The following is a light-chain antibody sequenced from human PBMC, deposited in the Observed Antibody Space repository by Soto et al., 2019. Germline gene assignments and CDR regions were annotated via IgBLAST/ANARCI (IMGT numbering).Light chain of an antibody. Sequence: QSVLTQPASVSGSPGQSITISCTGTSSDVGGYNYVSWFQQHPGKAPKLMIYDVRNRPSGISTRFSGSKSGNTASLTISGLQPEDEADYYCNSYTSGSPYVFGTGTKLTVL. CDR3: NSYTSGSPYV. CDR1: SSDVGGYNY. V-gene: IGLV2-14*01. J-gene: IGLJ1*01. CDR2: DVR.